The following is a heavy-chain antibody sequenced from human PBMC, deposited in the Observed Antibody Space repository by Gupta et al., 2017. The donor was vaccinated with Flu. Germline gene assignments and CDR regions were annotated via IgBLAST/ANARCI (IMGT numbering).Heavy chain of an antibody. D-gene: IGHD2-15*01. V-gene: IGHV3-74*01. J-gene: IGHJ5*02. CDR3: ARDGAGDCSGGSCYSWFDP. CDR2: IKSDESSA. Sequence: HWGRQASGKGLVWVSRIKSDESSASYADSVKGRFTISRDNAKNTLYLQMNSLRAEDTAVYYCARDGAGDCSGGSCYSWFDPWGQGTLVTVSS.